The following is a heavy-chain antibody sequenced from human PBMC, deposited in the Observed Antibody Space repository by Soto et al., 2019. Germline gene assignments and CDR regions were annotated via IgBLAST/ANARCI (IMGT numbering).Heavy chain of an antibody. CDR3: ARFYDSSGSAFDY. CDR2: ISSSSSYT. Sequence: GGSLRLSCTASGFTFSNAWRSWVRQAPGKGLEWVSYISSSSSYTNYADCVKGRFTISRDNAKNSLYLQMNSLRAEDTAAYYCARFYDSSGSAFDYWGHGTLVTVSS. J-gene: IGHJ4*01. D-gene: IGHD3-22*01. CDR1: GFTFSNAW. V-gene: IGHV3-11*06.